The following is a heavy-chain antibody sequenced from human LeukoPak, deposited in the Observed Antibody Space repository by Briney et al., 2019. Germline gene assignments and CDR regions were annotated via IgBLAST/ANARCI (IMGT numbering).Heavy chain of an antibody. CDR3: ARDPTTVTKGLDV. J-gene: IGHJ3*01. CDR1: GDSISSYY. V-gene: IGHV4-59*01. CDR2: IYTSGGT. D-gene: IGHD4-17*01. Sequence: SETLSLTCTVSGDSISSYYWSWIRQPPGKGLEWIGYIYTSGGTNYIPSLKGRVTISIDTSKNQFSLKLSSVTAADTAVYYCARDPTTVTKGLDVWGQGTMVTVSS.